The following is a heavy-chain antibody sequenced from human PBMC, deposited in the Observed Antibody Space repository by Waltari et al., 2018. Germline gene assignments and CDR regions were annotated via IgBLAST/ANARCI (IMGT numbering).Heavy chain of an antibody. CDR2: INHSGST. J-gene: IGHJ5*02. CDR1: GGSFSGYY. CDR3: ARGLIHYGDPNWFDP. D-gene: IGHD4-17*01. Sequence: QVPLQQWGAGLLKPSETLSLTCAVYGGSFSGYYWSWIRQPPGKGLEWSGEINHSGSTNYNPSLKSRVTISVDTSKNQFSLKLSSVTAADTAVYYCARGLIHYGDPNWFDPWGQGTLVTVSS. V-gene: IGHV4-34*01.